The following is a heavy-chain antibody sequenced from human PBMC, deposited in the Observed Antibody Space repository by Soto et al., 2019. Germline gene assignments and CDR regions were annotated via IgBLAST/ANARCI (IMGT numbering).Heavy chain of an antibody. V-gene: IGHV3-23*01. J-gene: IGHJ4*02. CDR2: ISGSGGST. D-gene: IGHD3-22*01. Sequence: LRLSCAASGFTFSSYAMSWVRQAPGKGLEWVSAISGSGGSTYYADSVKGRFTISRDNYKNTLYLQMNSQRAEDTAVYYCGKEWRAANYYDSSGYYDYWGQGTLVTVSS. CDR1: GFTFSSYA. CDR3: GKEWRAANYYDSSGYYDY.